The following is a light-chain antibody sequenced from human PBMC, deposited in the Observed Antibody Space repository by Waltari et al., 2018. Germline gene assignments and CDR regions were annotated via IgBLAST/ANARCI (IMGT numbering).Light chain of an antibody. CDR2: EVS. CDR3: SSYTSSSTWV. CDR1: SSDGGGYNY. J-gene: IGLJ3*02. V-gene: IGLV2-14*01. Sequence: QSALTQPASVSGSPGPSITISCPGTSSDGGGYNYVSWYQQHPGKAPKLMIYEVSNRPSGVSNRFSGSKSGNTASLTISGLQAEDEADYYCSSYTSSSTWVFGGGTKLTVL.